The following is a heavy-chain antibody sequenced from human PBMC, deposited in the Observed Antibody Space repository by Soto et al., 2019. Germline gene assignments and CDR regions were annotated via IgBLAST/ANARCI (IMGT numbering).Heavy chain of an antibody. J-gene: IGHJ4*02. V-gene: IGHV4-39*01. CDR1: GGSISGTTYF. Sequence: QLQLQESGPGLVKPSETLSLTCAVSGGSISGTTYFWGWIRQPPGKVLEWLGSIYSNGRSYNNPSRKSRGTTAEETSQNQCALNLRSVTAADTAVYFCARRWAVYGALHPFDYRGQGALVTVSS. D-gene: IGHD4-17*01. CDR3: ARRWAVYGALHPFDY. CDR2: IYSNGRS.